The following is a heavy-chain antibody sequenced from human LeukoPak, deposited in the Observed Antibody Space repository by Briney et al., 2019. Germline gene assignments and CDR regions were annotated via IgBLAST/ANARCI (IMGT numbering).Heavy chain of an antibody. CDR2: IGYDGSNI. D-gene: IGHD6-19*01. V-gene: IGHV3-30-3*01. Sequence: PGGSLRLSCAASGFTFSSHAMHWVRQAPGKGLEWVAVIGYDGSNIHYADSVKGRFTISRDDSRNTLYLQMNSLRAEDTAVYYCARSRGAGPGAYFDYWGQGTLVTVSS. J-gene: IGHJ4*02. CDR1: GFTFSSHA. CDR3: ARSRGAGPGAYFDY.